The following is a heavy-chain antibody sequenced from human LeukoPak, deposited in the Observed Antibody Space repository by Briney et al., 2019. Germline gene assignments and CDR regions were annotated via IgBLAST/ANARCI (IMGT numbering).Heavy chain of an antibody. CDR1: GGTISSYY. CDR2: IYTSGST. J-gene: IGHJ3*02. V-gene: IGHV4-4*07. Sequence: SEPLSLTCTVSGGTISSYYWSWLRQPAGKGLEWIGRIYTSGSTNYNPSLKSRVTMSVYTSKNQFSLKLSSVTAADTAVYYCARESLVLGAYDAFDIWGQGTMVSVSS. D-gene: IGHD2-15*01. CDR3: ARESLVLGAYDAFDI.